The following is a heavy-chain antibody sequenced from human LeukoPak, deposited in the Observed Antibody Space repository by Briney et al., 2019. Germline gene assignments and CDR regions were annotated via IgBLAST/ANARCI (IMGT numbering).Heavy chain of an antibody. CDR2: INAGNGNT. D-gene: IGHD3-3*01. V-gene: IGHV1-3*01. CDR3: ARGSSDFWSGYYGFHFDY. J-gene: IGHJ4*02. Sequence: ASVKVSCKASGYTFTSYAMHWVRQAPGQRLEWMGWINAGNGNTKYSQKFQGRVTITRDTSASTAYMELSSLRSEDTAVYYCARGSSDFWSGYYGFHFDYWGQGTLVTVSS. CDR1: GYTFTSYA.